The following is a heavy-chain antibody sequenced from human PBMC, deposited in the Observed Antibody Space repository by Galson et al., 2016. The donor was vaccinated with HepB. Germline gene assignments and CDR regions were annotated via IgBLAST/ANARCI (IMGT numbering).Heavy chain of an antibody. V-gene: IGHV2-5*02. D-gene: IGHD6-13*01. CDR3: AHSQQQQSQFNYIDY. CDR1: GFSLITSGMG. J-gene: IGHJ4*02. Sequence: PALVKPTQTLTLTCTFSGFSLITSGMGVGWIRQPPGKALEWLALIYWDDDKRYSPSLKSRLTITKDTSKNQVVLTMTNMDPVDTATYFCAHSQQQQSQFNYIDYLGQGTLVTVSS. CDR2: IYWDDDK.